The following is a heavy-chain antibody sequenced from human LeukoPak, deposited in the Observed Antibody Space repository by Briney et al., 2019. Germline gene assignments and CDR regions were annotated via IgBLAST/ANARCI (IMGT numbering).Heavy chain of an antibody. V-gene: IGHV4-30-4*08. CDR3: ARERESGGSNYLNWFDP. J-gene: IGHJ5*02. CDR2: IYYSGST. CDR1: GGSISSGDYY. Sequence: SETLSLTCTVSGGSISSGDYYWSWIRQPPGKGLEWIGYIYYSGSTYYNPSLKSRVTISVDTSKNQFSLKLSSVTAADTAVYYCARERESGGSNYLNWFDPWGQGTLVTVSS. D-gene: IGHD4-11*01.